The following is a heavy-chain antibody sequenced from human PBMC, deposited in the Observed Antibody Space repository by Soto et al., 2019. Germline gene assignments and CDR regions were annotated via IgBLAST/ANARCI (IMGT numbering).Heavy chain of an antibody. CDR1: GYTFTAYY. CDR2: INPNSGGT. CDR3: ARSRGHIVSTRGAFDP. Sequence: QMQLVQSGAEVRKPGASVKVSCQTSGYTFTAYYTHWVRQAPGQGPEWMGWINPNSGGTKFAQKFQGRVTRTRDKSIGTAYMELSSLRSDDTAIYYCARSRGHIVSTRGAFDPWGQGTLVTVSS. V-gene: IGHV1-2*02. D-gene: IGHD2-21*01. J-gene: IGHJ5*02.